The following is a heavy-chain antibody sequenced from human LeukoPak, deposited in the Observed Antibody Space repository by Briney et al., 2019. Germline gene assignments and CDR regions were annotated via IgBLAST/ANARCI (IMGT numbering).Heavy chain of an antibody. CDR3: ARDNLFDYFDY. CDR2: ISYDGSNK. D-gene: IGHD3-3*01. V-gene: IGHV3-30-3*01. CDR1: GFTFSSYA. Sequence: GGSLRLSCAASGFTFSSYAMHWVGQAPGKGLEWVAVISYDGSNKYYADSVKGRFTISRDNSKNTLYLQMNSLRAEDTAVYYCARDNLFDYFDYWGQGTLVTVSS. J-gene: IGHJ4*02.